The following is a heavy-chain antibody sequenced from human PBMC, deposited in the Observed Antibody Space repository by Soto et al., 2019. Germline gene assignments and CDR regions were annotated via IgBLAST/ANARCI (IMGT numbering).Heavy chain of an antibody. V-gene: IGHV4-39*01. Sequence: SETLSLTCTVSGDSISAYSWSWVRQPPGKGLEWLGSVFYDASTYYNPSLKSRLTISSDTSNNQFSLKLRSLTAADTAVYYCARHTYGIGLAYWGKGTLVTVSS. CDR1: GDSISAYS. CDR3: ARHTYGIGLAY. J-gene: IGHJ4*02. D-gene: IGHD4-17*01. CDR2: VFYDAST.